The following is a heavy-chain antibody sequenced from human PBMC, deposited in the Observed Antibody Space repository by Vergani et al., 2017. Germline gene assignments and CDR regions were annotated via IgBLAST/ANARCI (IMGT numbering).Heavy chain of an antibody. Sequence: EVQLLESGGGLVQPGGSLRLSCAASGFTFSSYAMSWVRQAPGKGLEWVSAISGSGGSTYYADSVKGRFTISRDNSKNTLYLQMNSLRAEDTAVYYCATTHPYYYDSSGYPDYWGQGTLVTVSS. CDR3: ATTHPYYYDSSGYPDY. V-gene: IGHV3-23*01. D-gene: IGHD3-22*01. CDR1: GFTFSSYA. J-gene: IGHJ4*02. CDR2: ISGSGGST.